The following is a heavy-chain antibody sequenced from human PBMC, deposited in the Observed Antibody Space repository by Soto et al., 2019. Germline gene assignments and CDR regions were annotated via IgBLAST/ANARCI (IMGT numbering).Heavy chain of an antibody. CDR3: AREPRYCSGGSCYFLPGIDY. V-gene: IGHV1-18*01. D-gene: IGHD2-15*01. J-gene: IGHJ4*02. CDR1: GYTFTSYG. CDR2: ISAYNGNS. Sequence: GASVKVSCKASGYTFTSYGISWVRQAPGQGLEWVGWISAYNGNSNYAQKYQGRVTMTTDTSTSTAYMELSSLRSEDTAVYYCAREPRYCSGGSCYFLPGIDYWGQGTLVTVSS.